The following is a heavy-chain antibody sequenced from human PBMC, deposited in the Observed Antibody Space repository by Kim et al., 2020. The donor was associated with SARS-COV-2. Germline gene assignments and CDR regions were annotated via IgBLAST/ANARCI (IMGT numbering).Heavy chain of an antibody. Sequence: SVKVSCKASGGTFSSYTISWVRQAPGQGLEWMGRIIPILGIANYAQKFQGRVTITADKSTSTAYMELSSLRSEDTAVYYCASLLSGGSVTRDYWGQGTLVTVSS. CDR1: GGTFSSYT. CDR3: ASLLSGGSVTRDY. D-gene: IGHD4-17*01. V-gene: IGHV1-69*02. CDR2: IIPILGIA. J-gene: IGHJ4*02.